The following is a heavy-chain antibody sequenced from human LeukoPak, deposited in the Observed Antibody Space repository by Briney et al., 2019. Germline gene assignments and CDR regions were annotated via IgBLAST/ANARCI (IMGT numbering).Heavy chain of an antibody. CDR3: ARGRITIFGVAPVAAFDI. V-gene: IGHV4-34*01. CDR2: INHSGST. D-gene: IGHD3-3*01. J-gene: IGHJ3*02. Sequence: SETLSLTCAVYGGSFSGYYWSWIRQPPGKGLEWIGEINHSGSTNYNPSLKSRVTISVDTSKNQFSLKLSSVTAADTAVYYCARGRITIFGVAPVAAFDIWGQGTMVTVSS. CDR1: GGSFSGYY.